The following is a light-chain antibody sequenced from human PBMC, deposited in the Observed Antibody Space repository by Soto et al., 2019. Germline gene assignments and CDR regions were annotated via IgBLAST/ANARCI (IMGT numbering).Light chain of an antibody. CDR1: RSNIGADYD. Sequence: QSVLTQPPSVSGAPGQRVTISCTGSRSNIGADYDVHWYQHLPGTAPKLLIYGNNNRPSGVPDRFSGSKSGTSASLAITGLQAEDEADYYCQSYDSSXSGSVFGTGTKVTVL. CDR3: QSYDSSXSGSV. CDR2: GNN. V-gene: IGLV1-40*01. J-gene: IGLJ1*01.